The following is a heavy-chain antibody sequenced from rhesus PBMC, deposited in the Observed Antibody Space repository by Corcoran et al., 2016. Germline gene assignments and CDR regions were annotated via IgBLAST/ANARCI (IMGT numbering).Heavy chain of an antibody. CDR1: GGSISSNS. CDR3: AMSHYEDDYGYYYTRELDV. D-gene: IGHD3S6*01. V-gene: IGHV4-147*01. CDR2: NYGSRGTT. J-gene: IGHJ5-2*02. Sequence: QVQLQESGPGLVKPSETLSLTCAVSGGSISSNSWSWIRQPPGKGLEWIGRNYGSRGTTSYNPSLTSRVTISTDTSNNQFSLKLSSVTAADTAVYYCAMSHYEDDYGYYYTRELDVWGRGVLVTVSS.